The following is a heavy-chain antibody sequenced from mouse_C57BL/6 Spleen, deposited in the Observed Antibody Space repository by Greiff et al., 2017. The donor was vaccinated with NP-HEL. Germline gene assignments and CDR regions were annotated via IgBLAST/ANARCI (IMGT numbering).Heavy chain of an antibody. CDR2: IWSGGST. D-gene: IGHD1-1*01. Sequence: VQLQQSGPGLVQPSQSLSITCTASGFSFTSYGVHWVRQPPGKGLEWLGVIWSGGSTDYTAAYISRLSISKDNSKSQVYFKMSSLPADDTAIYYCATFIPTVPGAMDYWGQGTSVTVSS. CDR3: ATFIPTVPGAMDY. J-gene: IGHJ4*01. V-gene: IGHV2-4*01. CDR1: GFSFTSYG.